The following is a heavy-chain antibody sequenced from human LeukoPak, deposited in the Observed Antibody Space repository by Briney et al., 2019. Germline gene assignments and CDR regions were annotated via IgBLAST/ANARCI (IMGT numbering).Heavy chain of an antibody. J-gene: IGHJ4*02. CDR1: GFTFSDYY. CDR2: ISSSSGYT. V-gene: IGHV3-11*05. D-gene: IGHD3-22*01. CDR3: ARAHSHYDSSGYYVFDY. Sequence: GGSLRLSCAASGFTFSDYYMNWIRQTPGKGLEWVSYISSSSGYTNYADSVKGRFTISRHNAKNSLYLQMNSLRAEDTAVYYCARAHSHYDSSGYYVFDYWGQGTLVTVSS.